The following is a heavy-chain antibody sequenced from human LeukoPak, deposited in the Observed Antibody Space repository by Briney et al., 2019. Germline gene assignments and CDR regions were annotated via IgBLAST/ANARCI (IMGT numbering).Heavy chain of an antibody. D-gene: IGHD3-10*01. Sequence: GGSLRLSCAASGFTFSKYAMNWVRQAPGKGLEWVSAIIASGGTTYYADSVKGRFTISRDNSKNTLYLQINSLRAEDTATYYCAKSFQPTSGAHGNFGYWGQGTLVTVSS. CDR1: GFTFSKYA. CDR3: AKSFQPTSGAHGNFGY. J-gene: IGHJ4*02. CDR2: IIASGGTT. V-gene: IGHV3-23*01.